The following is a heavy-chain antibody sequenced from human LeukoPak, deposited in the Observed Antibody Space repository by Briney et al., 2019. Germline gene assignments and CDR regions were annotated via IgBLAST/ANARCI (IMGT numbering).Heavy chain of an antibody. D-gene: IGHD2-15*01. CDR2: ISSSGSTI. J-gene: IGHJ3*02. CDR3: AREFCSGANCYPMGAFDM. Sequence: GGSLRLSCAASGFTFSNAWRSWVRQAPGKGLEWVSYISSSGSTIYYADSVKGRFTISRDDAKNSLYLQMNSLRAEDTAVYYCAREFCSGANCYPMGAFDMWGQGTMVTVSS. V-gene: IGHV3-11*04. CDR1: GFTFSNAW.